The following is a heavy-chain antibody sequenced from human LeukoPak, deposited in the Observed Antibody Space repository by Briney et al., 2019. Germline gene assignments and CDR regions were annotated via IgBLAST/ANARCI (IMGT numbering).Heavy chain of an antibody. J-gene: IGHJ4*02. V-gene: IGHV3-53*01. CDR1: GFTVSSKY. CDR3: ARDSPPAGDY. CDR2: IYSGGST. Sequence: EGSLRLSCAASGFTVSSKYMAWVRQAPGKGLEWVSVIYSGGSTYYADSVKGRFTISRDNSKNTLYLQMNSLRAEDTAVYYCARDSPPAGDYWGQGTLVTVSS.